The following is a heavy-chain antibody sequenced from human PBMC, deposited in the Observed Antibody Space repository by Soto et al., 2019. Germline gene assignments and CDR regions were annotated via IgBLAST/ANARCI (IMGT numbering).Heavy chain of an antibody. J-gene: IGHJ3*02. CDR1: GFTFSSYG. CDR2: ISYDGSNK. V-gene: IGHV3-30*18. Sequence: GGSLRLSCAASGFTFSSYGMHWVRQAPGKGLEWVAVISYDGSNKYYADSVKGRFTISRDNSKNTLYLQMNSLRAEDTAVYYCAKDKQHLTDAFDIWGQGTMVTVSS. D-gene: IGHD6-13*01. CDR3: AKDKQHLTDAFDI.